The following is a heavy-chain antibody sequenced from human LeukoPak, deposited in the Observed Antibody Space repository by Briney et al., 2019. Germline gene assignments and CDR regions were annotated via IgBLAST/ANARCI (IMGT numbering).Heavy chain of an antibody. J-gene: IGHJ4*02. CDR3: AIRKSGSAIDY. D-gene: IGHD1-26*01. CDR2: IYSGGST. V-gene: IGHV3-66*01. Sequence: GGPLRLPCAASGFTDSSNYMRWVRQAPGKGLEWVSVIYSGGSTYYADPVKGRFSISRENSKNTLYLQMNRLRAEDTAMFYCAIRKSGSAIDYGGQGTLVAVSS. CDR1: GFTDSSNY.